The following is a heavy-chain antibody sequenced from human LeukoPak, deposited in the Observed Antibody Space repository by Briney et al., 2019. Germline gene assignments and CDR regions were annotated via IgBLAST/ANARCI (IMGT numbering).Heavy chain of an antibody. CDR1: GYTFTGYY. D-gene: IGHD3-10*01. CDR2: INPNSGGT. CDR3: ARVLWFGELSPYYFDY. J-gene: IGHJ4*02. Sequence: ASVKVSCKASGYTFTGYYMHWVRQAPGQGLEWMGWINPNSGGTNYAQKFQGRVTMTRDTSISTAYMELSRLRSDDTAVYYCARVLWFGELSPYYFDYWGQGTLVTVSS. V-gene: IGHV1-2*02.